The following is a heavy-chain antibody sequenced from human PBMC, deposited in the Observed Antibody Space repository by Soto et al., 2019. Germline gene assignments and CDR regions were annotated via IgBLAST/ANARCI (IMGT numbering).Heavy chain of an antibody. V-gene: IGHV4-34*01. CDR2: INHSGST. D-gene: IGHD4-17*01. J-gene: IGHJ4*02. Sequence: QVQLQQWGAGLLKPSETLSLTCAVYGGSFSGYYWSWIRQPPGKGLEWIGEINHSGSTNYNPSLKSRVTISVDTSKNQFSLKLSSVTAADTAVYYCARDRNDYGDYHFDYWGQGTLVTVSS. CDR1: GGSFSGYY. CDR3: ARDRNDYGDYHFDY.